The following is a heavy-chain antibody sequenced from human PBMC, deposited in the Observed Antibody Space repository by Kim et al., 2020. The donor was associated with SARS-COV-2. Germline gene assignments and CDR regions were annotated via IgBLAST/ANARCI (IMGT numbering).Heavy chain of an antibody. CDR2: IYYSGST. D-gene: IGHD2-15*01. Sequence: SETLSLTCTVSGGSISSGGYYWSWIRQHPGKGLEWIGYIYYSGSTYYNPSLKSRVTISVDTSKNQFSLKLSSVTAADTAVYYCARPLVAATRGGRGVAFDIWGQGTMDTVSS. CDR3: ARPLVAATRGGRGVAFDI. CDR1: GGSISSGGYY. J-gene: IGHJ3*02. V-gene: IGHV4-31*03.